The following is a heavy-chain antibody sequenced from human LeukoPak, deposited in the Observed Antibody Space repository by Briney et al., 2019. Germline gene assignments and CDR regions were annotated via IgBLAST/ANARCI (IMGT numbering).Heavy chain of an antibody. Sequence: RAPVKVSCKASGYTFSSYAMHWVRQAPGQRLEWMGWINAGNGNTKYSQKFQDRITFTSDTSASTAYMELSSLRSEGTAVYYCAIHCSGGSCSRSYYFDYWGQGTLVTVSS. V-gene: IGHV1-3*01. D-gene: IGHD2-15*01. CDR2: INAGNGNT. J-gene: IGHJ4*02. CDR1: GYTFSSYA. CDR3: AIHCSGGSCSRSYYFDY.